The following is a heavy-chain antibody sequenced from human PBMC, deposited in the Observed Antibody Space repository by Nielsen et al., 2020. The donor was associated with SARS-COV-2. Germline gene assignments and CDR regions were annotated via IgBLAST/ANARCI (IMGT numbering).Heavy chain of an antibody. V-gene: IGHV3-11*05. D-gene: IGHD3-10*01. J-gene: IGHJ4*02. Sequence: GESLKISCAASGFTFSDYYMNWIRQAPGKGLEWVSFISFSGSETDYADSVRGRITIFRDNAKNSVSLQMNSLRAEDTAVYYCVRGARGFDYWGQGTLVTVSS. CDR3: VRGARGFDY. CDR2: ISFSGSET. CDR1: GFTFSDYY.